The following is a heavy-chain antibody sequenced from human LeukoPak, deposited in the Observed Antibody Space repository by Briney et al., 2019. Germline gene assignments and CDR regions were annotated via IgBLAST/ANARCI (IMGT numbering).Heavy chain of an antibody. V-gene: IGHV3-23*01. CDR3: AKDTIRITMVRGVLDAFDI. CDR1: GLSFNKDV. Sequence: PGGSLRLSCVVSGLSFNKDVMSWFRQAPGKGLEWVSSVSPGGLSPNHADSVKGRFTVSRDDSRNTLYLQMNSLRVDDTAVYYCAKDTIRITMVRGVLDAFDIWGQGTMVTVSS. D-gene: IGHD3-10*01. J-gene: IGHJ3*02. CDR2: VSPGGLSP.